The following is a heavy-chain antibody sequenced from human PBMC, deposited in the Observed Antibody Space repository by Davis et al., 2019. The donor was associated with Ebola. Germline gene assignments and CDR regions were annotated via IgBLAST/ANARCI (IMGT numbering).Heavy chain of an antibody. CDR2: ISSSSSTI. V-gene: IGHV3-48*02. D-gene: IGHD2-15*01. Sequence: GESLKISCAASGFTFSSYSMNWVRQAPGKGLEWVSYISSSSSTIYYADSVKGRFTISRDNAKNSLYLQMNSLRDEDTAVYYCARDRPPLVVVAATTIGWYFDLWGRGTLVTVSS. CDR3: ARDRPPLVVVAATTIGWYFDL. CDR1: GFTFSSYS. J-gene: IGHJ2*01.